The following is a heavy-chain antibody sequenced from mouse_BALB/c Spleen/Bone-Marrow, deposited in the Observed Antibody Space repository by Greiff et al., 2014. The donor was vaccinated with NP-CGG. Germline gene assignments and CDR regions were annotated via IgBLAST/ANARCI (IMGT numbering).Heavy chain of an antibody. V-gene: IGHV14-3*02. D-gene: IGHD1-1*01. Sequence: DVKLQESGAELVKPGASVKLSCTASGFNIKDTYMHWVKQRPEQGLEWIGRIDPASGNTKFDPKFQGKATIASDTSSNTAYLQLSSLTSEDTAVYYCAAYYYVSSYGFAYWGQGTLDTVSA. CDR1: GFNIKDTY. CDR2: IDPASGNT. J-gene: IGHJ3*01. CDR3: AAYYYVSSYGFAY.